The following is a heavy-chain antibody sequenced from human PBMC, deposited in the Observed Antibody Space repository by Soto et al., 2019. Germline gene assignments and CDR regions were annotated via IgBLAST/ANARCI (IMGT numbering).Heavy chain of an antibody. D-gene: IGHD5-18*01. CDR3: ARDIGYSYGYDAFDI. CDR2: INPNSGGT. V-gene: IGHV1-2*02. Sequence: ASAKISCKASGYTFTGYYMHWVRQDPGKGLEWMGWINPNSGGTNYAQKFQGRVTMTRDTSISTAYMELSRLRAADTAMYYCARDIGYSYGYDAFDIWGQGTMVTVSS. CDR1: GYTFTGYY. J-gene: IGHJ3*02.